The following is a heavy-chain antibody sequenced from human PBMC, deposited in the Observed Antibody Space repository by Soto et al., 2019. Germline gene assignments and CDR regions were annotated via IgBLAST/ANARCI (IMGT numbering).Heavy chain of an antibody. CDR3: ARRVAGDFDY. D-gene: IGHD6-19*01. J-gene: IGHJ4*02. CDR1: GGTFSSYA. V-gene: IGHV1-69*01. CDR2: IIPIFGTA. Sequence: QVQMLQSGAELTKPGSSVKVSCKASGGTFSSYAISWVRPAPGQGLEWMGGIIPIFGTANYAQKFQGRVTITADESTSTAYMELSSLRSEDTAVYYFARRVAGDFDYWGQETLVTVS.